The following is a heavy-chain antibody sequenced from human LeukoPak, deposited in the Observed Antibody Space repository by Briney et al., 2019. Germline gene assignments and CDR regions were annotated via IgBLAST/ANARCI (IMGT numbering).Heavy chain of an antibody. V-gene: IGHV4-59*01. CDR3: ARGAYDFWSGNSYGMDV. CDR1: GGSISSYY. D-gene: IGHD3-3*01. Sequence: TLSLTCTVSGGSISSYYWSWIRQPPGKGLEWIGYIYYSGSTNYNPSLKSRVTTSVDTSKNQFSLKLSSVTAADTAVYYCARGAYDFWSGNSYGMDVWGQGTTVTVSS. CDR2: IYYSGST. J-gene: IGHJ6*02.